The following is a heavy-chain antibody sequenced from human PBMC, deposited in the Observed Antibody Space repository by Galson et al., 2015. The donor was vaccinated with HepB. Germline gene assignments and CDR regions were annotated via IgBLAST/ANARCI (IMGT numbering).Heavy chain of an antibody. CDR2: IIPILGIA. CDR3: ASQRYSSRGYYYYGMDV. D-gene: IGHD6-13*01. Sequence: SVKVSCKASGGTFSSYAISWVRQAPGQGLEWMGRIIPILGIANYAQKFQGRVTITADKSTSTAYMELSSLRSEDTAVYYCASQRYSSRGYYYYGMDVWGQGTTVTVSS. J-gene: IGHJ6*02. V-gene: IGHV1-69*04. CDR1: GGTFSSYA.